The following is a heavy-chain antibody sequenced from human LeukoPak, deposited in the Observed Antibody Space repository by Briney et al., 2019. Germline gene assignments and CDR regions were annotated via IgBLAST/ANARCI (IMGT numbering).Heavy chain of an antibody. J-gene: IGHJ4*02. D-gene: IGHD1-26*01. CDR1: GGSISSNAYY. V-gene: IGHV4-39*01. CDR3: AYSGSCGHLGY. CDR2: IYSSVST. Sequence: SETLSLTCTVSGGSISSNAYYWAWIRQPPGKGLEWIGSIYSSVSTYYNPSLKSRVTISVDTSKNQFSLRLSSVTAADTALYYCAYSGSCGHLGYWGQGIPVTVSS.